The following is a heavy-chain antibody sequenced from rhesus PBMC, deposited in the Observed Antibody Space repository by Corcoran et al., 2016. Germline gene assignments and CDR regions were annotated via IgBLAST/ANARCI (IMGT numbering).Heavy chain of an antibody. CDR3: AGGGMDY. CDR2: IYGSSTTT. CDR1: GGSISDNYR. Sequence: QVQLQESGPGLVKPSETLSLNCAVSGGSISDNYRWGWIRQPPGKGLEWIGYIYGSSTTTNHNPSLKSRVTISKDTSKNQFSLKLRSVTAADTAVYYCAGGGMDYWGQGVLVTVSS. D-gene: IGHD1-32*01. J-gene: IGHJ4*01. V-gene: IGHV4S10*01.